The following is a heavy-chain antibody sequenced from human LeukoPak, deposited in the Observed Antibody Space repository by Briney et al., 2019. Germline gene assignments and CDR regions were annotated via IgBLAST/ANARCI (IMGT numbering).Heavy chain of an antibody. Sequence: PGGSLRLSCAASGFTFSDYYMSWIRQAPGKGLEWVSYISSSGSTIYYADSVKGRFTISRDNAKNSLYLQMNSLRAEDTAVYYCARDAHYDFWSGSLVGNYYYYYMDVWGKGTTVTVSS. CDR2: ISSSGSTI. D-gene: IGHD3-3*01. CDR3: ARDAHYDFWSGSLVGNYYYYYMDV. CDR1: GFTFSDYY. J-gene: IGHJ6*03. V-gene: IGHV3-11*04.